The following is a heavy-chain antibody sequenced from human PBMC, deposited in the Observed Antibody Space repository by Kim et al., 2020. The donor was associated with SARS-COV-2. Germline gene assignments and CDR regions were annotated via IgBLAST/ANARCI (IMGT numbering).Heavy chain of an antibody. CDR1: GFTFSSYA. D-gene: IGHD1-26*01. V-gene: IGHV3-23*01. Sequence: GGSLRLSCAASGFTFSSYAMSWVRQAPGKGLEWVSAISGSGGSTYYADSVKGRFTISRDNSKNTLYLQMNSLRAEDTAVYYCAKEAESFPGGIVGATDYWGQGTLVTVSS. CDR2: ISGSGGST. J-gene: IGHJ4*02. CDR3: AKEAESFPGGIVGATDY.